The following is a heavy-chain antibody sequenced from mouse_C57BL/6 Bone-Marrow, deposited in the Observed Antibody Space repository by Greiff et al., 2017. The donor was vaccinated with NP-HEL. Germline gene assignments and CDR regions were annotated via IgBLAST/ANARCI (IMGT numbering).Heavy chain of an antibody. D-gene: IGHD1-1*01. CDR2: ISSGSSTI. CDR1: GFTFSDYG. J-gene: IGHJ4*01. CDR3: ARPSYYGSSYDAMDY. Sequence: EVHLVESGGGLVKPGGSLKLSCAASGFTFSDYGMHWVRQAPEKGLEWVAYISSGSSTIYYADTVKGRFTISRDNAKNTLFLQMTSLRSEDTAMYYCARPSYYGSSYDAMDYWGQGTSVTVSS. V-gene: IGHV5-17*01.